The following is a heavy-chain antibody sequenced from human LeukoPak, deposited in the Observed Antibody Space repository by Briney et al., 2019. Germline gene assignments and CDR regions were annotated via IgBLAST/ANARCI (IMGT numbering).Heavy chain of an antibody. J-gene: IGHJ4*02. CDR2: IKEDGSAQ. V-gene: IGHV3-7*04. CDR3: AKDYVSGDGYWDFDY. D-gene: IGHD5-24*01. CDR1: GFTFNGYW. Sequence: PGGSLRLSCAASGFTFNGYWMSWVRQAPGKGLEWVANIKEDGSAQYYVGSVKGRFTISRDNAKNSLNLQMNSLRAEDTAVYYCAKDYVSGDGYWDFDYWGQGTLVTVSS.